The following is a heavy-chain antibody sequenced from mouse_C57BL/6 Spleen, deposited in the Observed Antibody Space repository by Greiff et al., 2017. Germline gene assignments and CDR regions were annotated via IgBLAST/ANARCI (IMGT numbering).Heavy chain of an antibody. V-gene: IGHV1-82*01. D-gene: IGHD4-1*01. CDR2: IYPGDGDT. J-gene: IGHJ3*01. CDR1: GYAFSSSW. CDR3: ANWDNAY. Sequence: QVQLKESGPELVKPGASVKISCKASGYAFSSSWMNWVKQRPGKGLEWIGRIYPGDGDTNYNGKFKGKATLTADKSSSTAYMQLSSLTSEDSAVSFCANWDNAYWGQGTLVTVSA.